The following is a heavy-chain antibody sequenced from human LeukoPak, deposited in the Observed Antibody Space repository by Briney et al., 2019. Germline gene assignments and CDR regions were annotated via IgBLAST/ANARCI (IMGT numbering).Heavy chain of an antibody. CDR1: GGSISSGGYS. CDR3: ATSPPPENTAPNIDY. Sequence: PSETLSLTCAVSGGSISSGGYSWSWIRQPPGKGLEWIGYIYYSGSTYYNPSLKSRVTISVDTSKNQFSLKLSSVTAADTAVYYCATSPPPENTAPNIDYWGQGTLVTVSS. D-gene: IGHD5-18*01. J-gene: IGHJ4*02. CDR2: IYYSGST. V-gene: IGHV4-30-4*07.